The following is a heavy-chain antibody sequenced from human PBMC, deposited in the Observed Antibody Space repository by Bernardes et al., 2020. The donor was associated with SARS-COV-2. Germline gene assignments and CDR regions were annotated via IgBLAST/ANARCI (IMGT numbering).Heavy chain of an antibody. V-gene: IGHV3-49*03. CDR3: ARDVLYRKVAFDY. CDR2: VRVTSAGATT. Sequence: GGSLRLSCTTSGFTLGAYGMSWCRQAPGKGLEWIGVVRVTSAGATTVYAASVQGRFTIARDDSRSTVYLQMNSLRTEDTAVYYCARDVLYRKVAFDYWGQGTLVTVSS. D-gene: IGHD1-26*01. J-gene: IGHJ4*02. CDR1: GFTLGAYG.